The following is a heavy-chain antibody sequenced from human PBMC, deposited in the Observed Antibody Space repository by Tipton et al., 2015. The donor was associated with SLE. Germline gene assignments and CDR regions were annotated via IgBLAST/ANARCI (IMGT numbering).Heavy chain of an antibody. V-gene: IGHV4-34*09. D-gene: IGHD5-18*01. CDR2: IYYSGST. J-gene: IGHJ4*02. CDR3: ARDGRGYSYGFDY. CDR1: GGSFSGYY. Sequence: TLSLTCAVYGGSFSGYYWSWIRQPPGKGLEWIGYIYYSGSTYYNPSLKSRVTISVDTSKNQFSLKLSSVTAADTAVYYCARDGRGYSYGFDYWGQGTLVTVSS.